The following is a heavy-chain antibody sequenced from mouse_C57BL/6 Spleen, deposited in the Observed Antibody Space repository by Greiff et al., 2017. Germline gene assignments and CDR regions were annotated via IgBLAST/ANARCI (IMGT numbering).Heavy chain of an antibody. J-gene: IGHJ1*03. V-gene: IGHV5-17*01. D-gene: IGHD1-1*01. Sequence: EVTLVESGGGLVKPGGSLKLSCAASGFTFRDYGMHWVRQAPEKGLAWVAYISSGSSTLYYADTVKGRFTISRDNAKNTLFLQMTSLRSEDTAMYYCARGGNYYGSSSYWYFDVWGTGTTVTVSS. CDR3: ARGGNYYGSSSYWYFDV. CDR1: GFTFRDYG. CDR2: ISSGSSTL.